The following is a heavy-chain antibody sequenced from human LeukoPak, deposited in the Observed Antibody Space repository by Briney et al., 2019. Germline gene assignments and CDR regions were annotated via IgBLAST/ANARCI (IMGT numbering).Heavy chain of an antibody. CDR3: GRHQTMYYGMDV. Sequence: SETLSLTCTVSGASISSSSSFFWAWIRQPPGKGLEWIGSIFYSGSTYYNPSLKSRVTMSVDTSKNQFSLKLSSVTAADTAMYYCGRHQTMYYGMDVWGQGTAVTVSS. CDR2: IFYSGST. CDR1: GASISSSSSFF. V-gene: IGHV4-39*01. D-gene: IGHD4/OR15-4a*01. J-gene: IGHJ6*02.